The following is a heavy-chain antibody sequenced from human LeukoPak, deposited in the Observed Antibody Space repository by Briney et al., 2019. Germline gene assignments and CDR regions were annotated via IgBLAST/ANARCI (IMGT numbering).Heavy chain of an antibody. D-gene: IGHD3-10*01. CDR3: ARDRSIAMVRGVIPFDY. CDR2: ISSSSSTI. V-gene: IGHV3-48*04. Sequence: GGSLRLSCAASGFTFSSYSMNWVRQAPGKGLEWVSYISSSSSTIYYADSVKGRFTISRDNAKNSLYLQMNSLRAEDTAVYYCARDRSIAMVRGVIPFDYWGQGTPVTVSS. J-gene: IGHJ4*02. CDR1: GFTFSSYS.